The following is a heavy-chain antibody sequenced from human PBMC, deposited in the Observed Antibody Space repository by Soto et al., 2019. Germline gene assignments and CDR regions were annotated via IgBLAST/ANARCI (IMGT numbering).Heavy chain of an antibody. D-gene: IGHD2-2*01. CDR1: GGSISSSSYY. V-gene: IGHV4-61*05. CDR3: ARLHLPALQGAFDI. J-gene: IGHJ3*02. CDR2: INTSGRT. Sequence: SETLSLTCTVSGGSISSSSYYWGWIRQPPGKGLEWIGRINTSGRTTYNPSLKSRVTMSIDTSKNQFSLTLISVTAADTALYYCARLHLPALQGAFDIWGQGTMVTVSS.